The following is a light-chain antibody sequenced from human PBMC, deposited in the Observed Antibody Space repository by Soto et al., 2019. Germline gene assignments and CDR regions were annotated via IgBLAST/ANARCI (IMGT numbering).Light chain of an antibody. V-gene: IGKV3-15*01. CDR3: QQRSKWPAWT. Sequence: EILMTHSPATLSVSPGERATLSCRASQSIRSTLAWYQQKPGPAPRLLIYGASTRAPGIPARFSGSGSGTEFTLPISSLQSEDFAVYYCQQRSKWPAWTFGQGTKMDIK. CDR1: QSIRST. J-gene: IGKJ1*01. CDR2: GAS.